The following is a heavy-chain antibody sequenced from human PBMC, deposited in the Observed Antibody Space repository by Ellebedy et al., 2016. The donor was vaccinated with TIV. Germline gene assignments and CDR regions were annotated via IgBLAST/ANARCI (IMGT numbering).Heavy chain of an antibody. CDR2: IFPGDSDT. Sequence: PGGSLRLSCKGSGYSFTSHWIGWVRQMPGQGLEWMGIIFPGDSDTRYSPSFPGQVTISADKSVSTAYLQWSSLKASDTAMYYCARHDCAGDRYCPLDFWGQGILVTGSP. V-gene: IGHV5-51*01. D-gene: IGHD2-21*02. CDR1: GYSFTSHW. CDR3: ARHDCAGDRYCPLDF. J-gene: IGHJ4*02.